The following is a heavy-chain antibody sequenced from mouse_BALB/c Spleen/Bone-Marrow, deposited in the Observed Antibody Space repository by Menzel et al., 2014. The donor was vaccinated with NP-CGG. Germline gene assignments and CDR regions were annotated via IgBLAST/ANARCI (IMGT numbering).Heavy chain of an antibody. V-gene: IGHV10-1*02. Sequence: VQLQQSGGGLVQPKGSLKLSCAASGFTFNTYAMNWVRQAPGQGLEWVARIRRKSNTYATYYADSVKDRFTVSREDSQSMLFLQMSNLKAEDTAMYYCVRSDDGCVDYWGQGTLVTVSA. CDR2: IRRKSNTYAT. J-gene: IGHJ3*01. CDR3: VRSDDGCVDY. CDR1: GFTFNTYA. D-gene: IGHD2-3*01.